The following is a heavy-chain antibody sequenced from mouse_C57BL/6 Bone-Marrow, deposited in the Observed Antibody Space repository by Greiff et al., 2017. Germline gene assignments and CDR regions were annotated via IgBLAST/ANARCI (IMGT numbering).Heavy chain of an antibody. J-gene: IGHJ1*03. Sequence: EVQLVESGGGLVKPGGSLKLSCAASGFTFSSYAMSWVRQTPEKRLEWVATISDGGSYTYYPDNVKGRFTISRDNAKNNLYLQMSHLKSEDTAMYYCARAYGYYGYFDVWGTGTTVTVSS. CDR1: GFTFSSYA. CDR3: ARAYGYYGYFDV. V-gene: IGHV5-4*01. D-gene: IGHD2-2*01. CDR2: ISDGGSYT.